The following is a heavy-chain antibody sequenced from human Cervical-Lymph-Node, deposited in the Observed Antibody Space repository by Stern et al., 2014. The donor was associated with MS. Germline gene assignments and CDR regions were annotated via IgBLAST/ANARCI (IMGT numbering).Heavy chain of an antibody. D-gene: IGHD3-10*01. V-gene: IGHV3-23*04. CDR1: GFTFDNYA. Sequence: EDQLVESGGGSVQPGRSLRLSCAASGFTFDNYAMNWVRQAPGKGLEWVSGISGGGRTTYYADSVKGRFTISRDNSKNTLYLQMKSLRAEDTAAYYCAKVAPSTRGAFDYWGLGTLVTVSP. J-gene: IGHJ4*02. CDR3: AKVAPSTRGAFDY. CDR2: ISGGGRTT.